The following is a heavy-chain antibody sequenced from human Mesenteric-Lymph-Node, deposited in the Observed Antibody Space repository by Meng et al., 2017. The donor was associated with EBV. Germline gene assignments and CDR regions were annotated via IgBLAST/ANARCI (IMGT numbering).Heavy chain of an antibody. CDR1: GYSLTSYA. CDR3: AREGRVPAAMGFDP. D-gene: IGHD2-2*01. V-gene: IGHV1-18*01. J-gene: IGHJ5*02. Sequence: VESGSKVKTPGAPVKLSVNASGYSLTSYAISWVRQAPGKGLEWMGWTRGYNGNTNYAQKFQGRVTMTTDTSTSTAYMELRSLRSDDTAVYYCAREGRVPAAMGFDPWGQGTLVTVSS. CDR2: TRGYNGNT.